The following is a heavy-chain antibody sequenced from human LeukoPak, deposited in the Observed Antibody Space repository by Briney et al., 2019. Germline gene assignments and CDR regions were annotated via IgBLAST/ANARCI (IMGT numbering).Heavy chain of an antibody. Sequence: SETLSLTCTVSGGSISSYYWSWIRQPPGKGLEWIGYIYYSGSTNYNPSLKSRVTISVDTSKDQFSLKLSSVTAADTAVYYCARSNDSSGYVVPPDAFDIWGQGTMVTVSS. CDR2: IYYSGST. CDR1: GGSISSYY. CDR3: ARSNDSSGYVVPPDAFDI. V-gene: IGHV4-59*01. D-gene: IGHD3-22*01. J-gene: IGHJ3*02.